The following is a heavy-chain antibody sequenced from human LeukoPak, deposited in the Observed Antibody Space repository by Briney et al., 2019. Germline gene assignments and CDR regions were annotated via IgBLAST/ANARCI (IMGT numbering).Heavy chain of an antibody. CDR2: ISGSGGST. Sequence: GGSLRLSCTASGFTFSDYAMSWVRQAPGKGLEWVSAISGSGGSTYYADSVKGRFTISRDNAKNSLYLQMNSLRAEDTAVYYCASSRGVNRDWGQGTLVTVSS. CDR3: ASSRGVNRD. CDR1: GFTFSDYA. V-gene: IGHV3-23*01. D-gene: IGHD3-10*01. J-gene: IGHJ4*02.